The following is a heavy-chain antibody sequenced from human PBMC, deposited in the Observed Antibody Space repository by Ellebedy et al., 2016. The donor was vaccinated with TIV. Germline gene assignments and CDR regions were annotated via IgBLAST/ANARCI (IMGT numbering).Heavy chain of an antibody. CDR2: INPNNSNT. D-gene: IGHD1-1*01. J-gene: IGHJ4*02. CDR1: GYTFTGYF. V-gene: IGHV1-2*02. Sequence: AASVKVSCKASGYTFTGYFLHSVRQPPGHGLDWTVWINPNNSNTKYAQKFQGRVTLTTDTPISTAYRELSRLTSDDTAVYYGTRLHTAWYNDYWGQGTLVTVSS. CDR3: TRLHTAWYNDY.